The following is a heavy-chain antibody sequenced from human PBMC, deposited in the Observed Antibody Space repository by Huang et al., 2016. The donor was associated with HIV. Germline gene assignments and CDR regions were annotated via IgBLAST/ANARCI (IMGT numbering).Heavy chain of an antibody. CDR2: IYYSGKT. D-gene: IGHD6-6*01. Sequence: QVQLQESGPGLVKPSETLSLTCTVSGGSMSRYYWSWIRQPPGKGLEWIGYIYYSGKTNCTPSLKDRVTISVDTSKNQVTLRLGSVTAADTAVYYCASASIAARRWFDPWGQGSLVTVSS. CDR3: ASASIAARRWFDP. V-gene: IGHV4-59*01. J-gene: IGHJ5*02. CDR1: GGSMSRYY.